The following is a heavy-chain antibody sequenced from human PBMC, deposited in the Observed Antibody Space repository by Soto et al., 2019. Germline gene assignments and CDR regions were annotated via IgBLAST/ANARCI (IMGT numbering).Heavy chain of an antibody. CDR3: ASSAKDSSGARLAFDI. Sequence: CLNFSGQGSRYSFTSGRIGWVRQVPGKGLEWMGIIYTGDSDTRYSPSFQGHVTISSYKYINTAYLQWRSLQASDTAMYYCASSAKDSSGARLAFDIWGQGTMVNVS. V-gene: IGHV5-51*01. D-gene: IGHD6-19*01. CDR2: IYTGDSDT. CDR1: RYSFTSGR. J-gene: IGHJ3*02.